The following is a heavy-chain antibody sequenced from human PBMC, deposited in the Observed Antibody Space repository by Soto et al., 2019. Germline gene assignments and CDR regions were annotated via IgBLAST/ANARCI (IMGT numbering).Heavy chain of an antibody. CDR3: AKAGGRVVDAYDT. D-gene: IGHD3-3*01. Sequence: VLLLESGGGLVQPGASLRLSCEASGLTFRSYALSWVRQAPGKGLEWVSGISDTGSNPYYADSVKGRFTISRDNSKNTLSLQTKSLRADDTAMYYCAKAGGRVVDAYDTWGQGTLVIVSS. V-gene: IGHV3-23*01. CDR2: ISDTGSNP. J-gene: IGHJ5*02. CDR1: GLTFRSYA.